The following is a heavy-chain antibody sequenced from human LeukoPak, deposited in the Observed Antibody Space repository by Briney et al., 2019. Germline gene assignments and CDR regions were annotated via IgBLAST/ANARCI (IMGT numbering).Heavy chain of an antibody. V-gene: IGHV4-59*08. CDR3: ARHYYGGSGAFDI. D-gene: IGHD4-23*01. Sequence: SETLSLTCTVTSGSINGYFWSWIRQPPGKGLEWIGYIYYSGTTFYNPSLKSRVTMSADTSENQFSLKLISVTAADTAVYYCARHYYGGSGAFDIWGQGTMVTVSS. J-gene: IGHJ3*02. CDR1: SGSINGYF. CDR2: IYYSGTT.